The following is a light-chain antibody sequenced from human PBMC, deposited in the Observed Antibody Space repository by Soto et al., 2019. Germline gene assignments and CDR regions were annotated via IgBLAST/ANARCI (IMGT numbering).Light chain of an antibody. CDR2: AAS. CDR1: QDVGVY. CDR3: QQCARFPLA. V-gene: IGKV1-12*01. Sequence: DIQVTQSPPSVSASVGNRVTITCRASQDVGVYLAWYQQKPGTAPKLLISAASTLPVGVPARFSGSGSGTDFTLTISSLEPADSATYFCQQCARFPLAFGGGTKVEIK. J-gene: IGKJ4*01.